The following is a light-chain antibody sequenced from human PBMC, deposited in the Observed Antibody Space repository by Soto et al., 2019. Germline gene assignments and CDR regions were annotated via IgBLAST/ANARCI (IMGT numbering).Light chain of an antibody. CDR1: LSVSSGY. CDR2: GAS. CDR3: QQYGSSPLT. Sequence: EIVFTQSPGTLSLSPGERATLSCRASLSVSSGYLAWYQQKPGQAPRLVISGASSRAAGFPDRFSGSGSGTDFTLTIARLEPEDFAVYYCQQYGSSPLTFGGGTKV. J-gene: IGKJ4*01. V-gene: IGKV3-20*01.